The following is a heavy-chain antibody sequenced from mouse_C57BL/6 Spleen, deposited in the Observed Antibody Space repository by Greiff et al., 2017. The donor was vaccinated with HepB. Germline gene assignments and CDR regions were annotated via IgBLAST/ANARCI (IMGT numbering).Heavy chain of an antibody. CDR1: GYSITSGYY. CDR3: ARDDYDEGWYFDV. Sequence: EVQRVESGPGLVKPSQSLSLTCSVTGYSITSGYYWNWIRQFPGNKLEWMGYISYDGSNNYNPSLKNRISITRDTSNNQFFLKLNSVTTEDTATYYCARDDYDEGWYFDVCGTGTTATVSS. V-gene: IGHV3-6*01. CDR2: ISYDGSN. D-gene: IGHD2-4*01. J-gene: IGHJ1*03.